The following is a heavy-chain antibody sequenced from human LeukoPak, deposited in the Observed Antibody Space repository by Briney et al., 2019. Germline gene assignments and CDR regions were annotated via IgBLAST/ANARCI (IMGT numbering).Heavy chain of an antibody. D-gene: IGHD6-13*01. CDR3: ARGGGQQLDEYNWFDP. Sequence: PSETLSLTCTVSGGSISSHYWSWIRQPPGKGLEWIGYIYYSGSTNYNPSLKSRVTISVDTSKNQFSLKLSSVTAADTAVYYCARGGGQQLDEYNWFDPWGQGTLVTVSS. CDR2: IYYSGST. CDR1: GGSISSHY. V-gene: IGHV4-59*11. J-gene: IGHJ5*02.